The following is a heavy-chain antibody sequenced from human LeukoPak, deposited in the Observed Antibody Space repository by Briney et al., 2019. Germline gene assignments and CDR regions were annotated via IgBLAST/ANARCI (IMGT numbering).Heavy chain of an antibody. J-gene: IGHJ4*02. V-gene: IGHV4-39*01. CDR1: GGSISSSSYY. CDR3: ASLEAVAGKGDY. CDR2: IYYSGST. D-gene: IGHD6-19*01. Sequence: SETLSPTCTVSGGSISSSSYYWGWIRQPPGKGLEWIGSIYYSGSTYYNPSLKSRVTISVDTSKNQFSLKLSSVTAADTAVYYCASLEAVAGKGDYWGQGTLVTVSS.